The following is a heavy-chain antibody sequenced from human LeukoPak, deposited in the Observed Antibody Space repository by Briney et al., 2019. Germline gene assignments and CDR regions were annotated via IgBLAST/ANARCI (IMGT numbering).Heavy chain of an antibody. J-gene: IGHJ4*02. CDR2: IGGSGDST. D-gene: IGHD6-19*01. CDR3: AKGSAVADIYFDY. CDR1: GFTFSSYA. Sequence: PGGSLRLSCAAAGFTFSSYAMSWVRQAPGKGLEWVSAIGGSGDSTYYADSVKGRFTISRDNSKNTLHLQMNSLRAEDTAVYYCAKGSAVADIYFDYWGQGTLVTVSS. V-gene: IGHV3-23*01.